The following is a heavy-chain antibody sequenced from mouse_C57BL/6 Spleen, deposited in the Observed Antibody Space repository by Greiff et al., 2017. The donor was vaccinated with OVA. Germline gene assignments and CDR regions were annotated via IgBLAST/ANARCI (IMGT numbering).Heavy chain of an antibody. CDR2: IYPGDGDT. J-gene: IGHJ4*01. V-gene: IGHV1-80*01. CDR3: ARSRDDSNYGARDY. CDR1: GYAFSSYW. D-gene: IGHD2-5*01. Sequence: QVQLKQSGAELVKPGASVKISCKASGYAFSSYWMNWVKQRPGKGLEWIGQIYPGDGDTNYNGQFKGKATLTADKSSSTAYMQLSSLTSEDSAVYCCARSRDDSNYGARDYWGQGTSVTVSS.